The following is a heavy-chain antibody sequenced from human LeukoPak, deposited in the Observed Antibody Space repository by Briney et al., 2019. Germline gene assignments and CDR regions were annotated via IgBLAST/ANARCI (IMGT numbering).Heavy chain of an antibody. J-gene: IGHJ6*01. CDR3: AREVAPLYFHYGMDV. D-gene: IGHD2-21*01. CDR2: IWYDGRNN. Sequence: GKSLRLSCAASGFTFSSYGMHWVRQAPGRGLEWVAVIWYDGRNNYYADSVKGRFTISRDDSKTTVYLLMNSLRAEDTAVYYCAREVAPLYFHYGMDVWGEGNTVTVSS. V-gene: IGHV3-33*01. CDR1: GFTFSSYG.